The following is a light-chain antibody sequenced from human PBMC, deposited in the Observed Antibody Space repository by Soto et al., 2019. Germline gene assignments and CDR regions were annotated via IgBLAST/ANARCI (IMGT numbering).Light chain of an antibody. V-gene: IGKV3-20*01. J-gene: IGKJ1*01. CDR1: QSVRSSY. Sequence: EIVLTQSPGTLSLSLGERATLSCRASQSVRSSYLAWYQQKPGQAPRLLIYDASTRATGIQDRFSGSGSGTDFTLTISRLEPEDFAVYYCKQYGSSGTFGQGTKVDIK. CDR2: DAS. CDR3: KQYGSSGT.